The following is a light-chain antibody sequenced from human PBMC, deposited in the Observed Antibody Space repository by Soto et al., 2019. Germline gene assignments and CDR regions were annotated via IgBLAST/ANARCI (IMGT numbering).Light chain of an antibody. CDR1: SSDVGSYNY. CDR3: SSYGGNNNLI. Sequence: QPVLTQPPSASGSPGQSVTISCTGTSSDVGSYNYVSWYQQYPGKAPKLMIYEVNKRPSGVPGRFSASKSDNTASLTVSGLQAEDEADYYCSSYGGNNNLIFGGGTKLTVL. V-gene: IGLV2-8*01. CDR2: EVN. J-gene: IGLJ2*01.